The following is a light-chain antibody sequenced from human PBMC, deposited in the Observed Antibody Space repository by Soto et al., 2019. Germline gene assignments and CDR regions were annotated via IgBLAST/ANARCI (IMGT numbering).Light chain of an antibody. CDR3: QKYTKDTA. Sequence: DIQMTQSPSSLSASVGDRVTITCRASQGISNYLAWYQQIPGKVPKLLISAASTLQSGVPSRFSGSGSGTDFTLTITSMQPEDVPTYYCQKYTKDTAFGGGTQVEIK. J-gene: IGKJ4*01. V-gene: IGKV1-27*01. CDR2: AAS. CDR1: QGISNY.